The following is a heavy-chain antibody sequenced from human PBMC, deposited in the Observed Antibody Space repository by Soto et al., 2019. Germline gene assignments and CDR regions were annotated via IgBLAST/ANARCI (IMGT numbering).Heavy chain of an antibody. Sequence: QVHLEHSGAEVKKPGSSVKVSCKAAGGTFSTYTLIWVRQAPGQGLEWMGRIIPMLTVTNSAQKFQGRVTLTADKSTSTAFMKLTSLTSDDTAVYYCSIGSWSAETFNVCGQGTMVTVSS. CDR3: SIGSWSAETFNV. V-gene: IGHV1-69*02. CDR1: GGTFSTYT. J-gene: IGHJ3*01. CDR2: IIPMLTVT. D-gene: IGHD2-2*01.